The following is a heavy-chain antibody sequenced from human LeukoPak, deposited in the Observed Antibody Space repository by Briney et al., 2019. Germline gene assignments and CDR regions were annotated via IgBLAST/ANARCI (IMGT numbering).Heavy chain of an antibody. CDR3: ARGVGWIAAAGTWWFDP. CDR1: GGSISSGDYY. Sequence: SQTLSLTCTVSGGSISSGDYYWSWIRQPPGKGLEWIGYNYYSGSTYYNPSLKSRVTISVDTSKNQFSLKLSSVTAADTAVYYCARGVGWIAAAGTWWFDPWGQGTLVTVSS. CDR2: NYYSGST. J-gene: IGHJ5*02. V-gene: IGHV4-30-4*01. D-gene: IGHD6-13*01.